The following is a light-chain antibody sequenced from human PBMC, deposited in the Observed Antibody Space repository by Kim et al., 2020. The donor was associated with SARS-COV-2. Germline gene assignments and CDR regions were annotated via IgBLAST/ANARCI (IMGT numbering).Light chain of an antibody. Sequence: QSALTQPRSVSGSPGQSVTISCTGTSTDVGGYNYVSWYQQHPGKAPKLMIYDVTERPSGIPDRFSASKSGNTASLTISGLQAEDEADYYCCSYAGSPHDLFGAGTKVTVL. J-gene: IGLJ1*01. CDR3: CSYAGSPHDL. V-gene: IGLV2-11*01. CDR2: DVT. CDR1: STDVGGYNY.